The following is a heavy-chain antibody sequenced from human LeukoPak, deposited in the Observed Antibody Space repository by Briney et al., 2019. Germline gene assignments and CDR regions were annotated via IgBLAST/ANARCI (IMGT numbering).Heavy chain of an antibody. Sequence: SETLSLTCAVYGGSFSGYYWSWIRQPPGKGLEWIGEINHSGSTYYNPSLKSRVTISVDTSKNQFSLKLSSVTAADTAVYYCARDSGWLGSYYYGMDVWGRGTTVTVSS. CDR3: ARDSGWLGSYYYGMDV. CDR2: INHSGST. D-gene: IGHD6-19*01. CDR1: GGSFSGYY. V-gene: IGHV4-34*01. J-gene: IGHJ6*02.